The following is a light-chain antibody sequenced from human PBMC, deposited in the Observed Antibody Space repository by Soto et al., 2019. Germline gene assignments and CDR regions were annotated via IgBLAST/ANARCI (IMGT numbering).Light chain of an antibody. J-gene: IGKJ4*01. CDR3: QQYDNWPRAT. CDR2: RTY. Sequence: IVMTQSPSTLSVSPGERATLSCRASHNINEKLAWYQQKPGQAPRLLMFRTYTRATGVPPRFSGGGSGTEFKLTIGSLQSEDFGIYYCQQYDNWPRATFGGGTRLEIK. CDR1: HNINEK. V-gene: IGKV3-15*01.